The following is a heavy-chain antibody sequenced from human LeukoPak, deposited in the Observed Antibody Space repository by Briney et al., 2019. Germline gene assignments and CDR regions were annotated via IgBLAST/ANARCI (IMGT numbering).Heavy chain of an antibody. CDR2: INWNGGST. D-gene: IGHD3-22*01. CDR3: ARGYYYDSSGHYPIDY. CDR1: GFTFDDYG. Sequence: PGGSLRLSCAASGFTFDDYGMSWVRQAPGKGLEWVSGINWNGGSTGYADSVKGRFTISRDNAKNSLHLQMNSLRAEDTALYHCARGYYYDSSGHYPIDYWGQGTLVTVSS. V-gene: IGHV3-20*01. J-gene: IGHJ4*02.